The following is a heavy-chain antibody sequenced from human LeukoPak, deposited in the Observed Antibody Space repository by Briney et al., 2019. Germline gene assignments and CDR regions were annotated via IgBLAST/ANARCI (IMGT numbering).Heavy chain of an antibody. V-gene: IGHV1-18*01. D-gene: IGHD2-2*01. Sequence: ASAKVSCKASGYTFTSYGISWVRQAPGQGLEWMGWISAYNGNTNYAQKLQGRVTMTTDTSTSTAYMELRSLRSDDTAVYYCARDPPRDIVVVPAALDYWGQGTLVTVSS. J-gene: IGHJ4*02. CDR3: ARDPPRDIVVVPAALDY. CDR2: ISAYNGNT. CDR1: GYTFTSYG.